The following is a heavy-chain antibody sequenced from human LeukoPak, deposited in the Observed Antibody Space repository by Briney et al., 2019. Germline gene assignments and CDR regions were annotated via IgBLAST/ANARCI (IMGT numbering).Heavy chain of an antibody. CDR3: ARLPATIPYFDY. CDR2: IYYSGRT. CDR1: GGSISSSSYY. D-gene: IGHD5-24*01. J-gene: IGHJ4*02. V-gene: IGHV4-39*01. Sequence: SETLSLTCTVSGGSISSSSYYWGWIRQPPGKGLEWIGSIYYSGRTYYNPSLKSRVTISVDTSKNQFPLKLSSVTAADSAVYYCARLPATIPYFDYWGQGTLVTVSS.